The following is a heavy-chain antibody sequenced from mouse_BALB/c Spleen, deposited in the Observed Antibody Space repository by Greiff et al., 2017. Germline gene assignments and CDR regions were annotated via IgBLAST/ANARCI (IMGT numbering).Heavy chain of an antibody. Sequence: VQLQQSGPELVKPGASVKISCKASGYTFTDYNMHWVKQSHGQSLEWIGYIYPYNGGTGYNQKFKSKATLTVDNSSSTAYMELRSLTSEDSAVYYCARLNGIPTGMDYWGQGTSVTVSS. CDR2: IYPYNGGT. V-gene: IGHV1S29*02. J-gene: IGHJ4*01. CDR3: ARLNGIPTGMDY. CDR1: GYTFTDYN.